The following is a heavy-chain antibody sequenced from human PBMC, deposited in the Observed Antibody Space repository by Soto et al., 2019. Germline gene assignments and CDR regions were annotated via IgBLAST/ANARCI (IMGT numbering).Heavy chain of an antibody. V-gene: IGHV3-74*01. J-gene: IGHJ4*02. D-gene: IGHD3-22*01. CDR3: ARGALKYTYYYDSSGYQVKALPDY. Sequence: GGSLRLSCAASGFTFSSYWMHWVRQAPGKGLVWVSRINSDGSSTSYADSVKGRFTISRDNAKNTLYLQMNSLRAEDTAVYYCARGALKYTYYYDSSGYQVKALPDYWGQGTLVTVSS. CDR2: INSDGSST. CDR1: GFTFSSYW.